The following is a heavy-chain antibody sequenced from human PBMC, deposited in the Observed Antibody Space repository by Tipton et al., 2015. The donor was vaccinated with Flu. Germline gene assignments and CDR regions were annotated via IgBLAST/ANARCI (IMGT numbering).Heavy chain of an antibody. Sequence: TLSLTCSVSGASFGSGYYWNWIRQSPGKGLEWVGYIYNGVYTKYNPSLKSRVAISADTSKNRFSLRLNSVTAADTAVYFCARDPSLGMPEYFDSWGQGSLVTVSS. CDR1: GASFGSGYY. CDR3: ARDPSLGMPEYFDS. CDR2: IYNGVYT. V-gene: IGHV4-61*01. D-gene: IGHD2-2*01. J-gene: IGHJ4*02.